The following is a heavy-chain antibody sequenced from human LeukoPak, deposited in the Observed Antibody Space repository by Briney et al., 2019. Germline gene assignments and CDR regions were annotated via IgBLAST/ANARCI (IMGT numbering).Heavy chain of an antibody. CDR1: GFTFRTFA. CDR2: ISSDGSNK. CDR3: ARDQAGSSYFDY. Sequence: GRSLRLSCADSGFTFRTFAMHWVRQAPGKGLEWVAVISSDGSNKYYADSVKGRFTISRDNSKNTLYLQMNSLRAEDTAVYYCARDQAGSSYFDYWGQGTLVTVSS. D-gene: IGHD3-10*01. V-gene: IGHV3-30*04. J-gene: IGHJ4*02.